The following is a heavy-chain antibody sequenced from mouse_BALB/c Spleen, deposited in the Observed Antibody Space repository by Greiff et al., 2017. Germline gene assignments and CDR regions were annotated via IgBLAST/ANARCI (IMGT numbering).Heavy chain of an antibody. J-gene: IGHJ2*01. CDR1: GFTFSDYY. CDR2: ISDGGSYT. Sequence: EVKLVESGGGLVKPGGSLKLSCAASGFTFSDYYMYWVRQTPEKRLEWVATISDGGSYTYYPDSVKGRFTISRDNAKNNLFLQMTSLRSEDTAMYYCARSFYDYSYYFDYWGQGTTLTVSS. CDR3: ARSFYDYSYYFDY. D-gene: IGHD2-4*01. V-gene: IGHV5-4*02.